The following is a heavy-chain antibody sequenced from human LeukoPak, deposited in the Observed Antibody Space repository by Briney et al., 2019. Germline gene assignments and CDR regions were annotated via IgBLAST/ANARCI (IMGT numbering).Heavy chain of an antibody. CDR2: IYYSGST. CDR1: GGSISSGDYY. CDR3: ARVAFSGWVAMIDY. Sequence: PSETLSLTCTVSGGSISSGDYYWSWIRQPPGKGLEWIGYIYYSGSTNYNPSLKSRVTISVDTSKNQFSLKLSSVTAADTAVYYCARVAFSGWVAMIDYWGQGTLVTVSS. V-gene: IGHV4-61*08. J-gene: IGHJ4*02. D-gene: IGHD6-19*01.